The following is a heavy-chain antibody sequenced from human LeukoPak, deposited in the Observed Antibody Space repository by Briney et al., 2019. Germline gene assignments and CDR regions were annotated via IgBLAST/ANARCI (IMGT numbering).Heavy chain of an antibody. V-gene: IGHV4-59*12. Sequence: SETLSLTCTVSDGSITNYDWSWVRQPPGKGLEFIGHVHYSGTANYNPSLRSRVTISIDTSKKHFFLKLKSVTAADTAVYYCARFGDSDAFDIWGQGTMVTVSS. CDR1: DGSITNYD. D-gene: IGHD4-17*01. J-gene: IGHJ3*02. CDR3: ARFGDSDAFDI. CDR2: VHYSGTA.